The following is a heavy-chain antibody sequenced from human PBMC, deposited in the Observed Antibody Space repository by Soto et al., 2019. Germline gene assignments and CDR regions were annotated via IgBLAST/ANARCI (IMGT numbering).Heavy chain of an antibody. J-gene: IGHJ6*02. CDR3: AKDRRFGLAVSYYYYYYGMDV. V-gene: IGHV3-30*18. CDR2: ISYDGSNK. Sequence: GGSLRLSCAASGFTFSSYGMHWVRQAPGKGLEWVAVISYDGSNKYYADSVKGRFTISRDNSKNTLYLQMNSLRAEDTAVYYCAKDRRFGLAVSYYYYYYGMDVWGQGTTVTVSS. CDR1: GFTFSSYG. D-gene: IGHD3-16*01.